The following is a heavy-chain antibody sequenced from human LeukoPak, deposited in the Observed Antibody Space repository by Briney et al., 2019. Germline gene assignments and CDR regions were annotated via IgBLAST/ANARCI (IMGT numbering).Heavy chain of an antibody. CDR1: GASISSGNYY. D-gene: IGHD2-2*01. V-gene: IGHV4-39*01. CDR2: IYHTGST. Sequence: LETLSLTCNVSGASISSGNYYWGWIRQSPEKDLEWIGSIYHTGSTYYNPSLTSRLSISIDTSKNQFSLKLRIVTAADTAVYYCARHALRYCSSTSCYEKRYYYYYYMDVWGKGTTVTISS. J-gene: IGHJ6*03. CDR3: ARHALRYCSSTSCYEKRYYYYYYMDV.